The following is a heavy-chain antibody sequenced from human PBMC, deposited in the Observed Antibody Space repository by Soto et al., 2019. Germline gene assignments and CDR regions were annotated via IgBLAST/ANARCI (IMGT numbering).Heavy chain of an antibody. CDR1: GGSISGYY. V-gene: IGHV4-4*07. CDR3: AREWGLLPYYVMNV. J-gene: IGHJ6*02. CDR2: IYYSGTT. Sequence: SETLSLTCTVFGGSISGYYWTWIRQPDGKGLEWIGRIYYSGTTNYNPSLTSRVTMSVDTAKNQFFLNLSSVTAADTAVYFCAREWGLLPYYVMNVWGHGTAVTVSS. D-gene: IGHD7-27*01.